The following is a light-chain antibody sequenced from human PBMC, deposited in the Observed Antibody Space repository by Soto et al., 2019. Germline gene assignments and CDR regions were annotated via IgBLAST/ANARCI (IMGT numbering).Light chain of an antibody. Sequence: QSVLTQPPSVTEAPRQRGSITNTGSSSNIGNNAVNWYQQLPGKAPKLLIYYDDLLPSGVSDRFSGSKSGTSASLAISGLQSEDEADYYCAAWDDSSYVFGTGTKVTVL. CDR1: SSNIGNNA. V-gene: IGLV1-36*01. CDR2: YDD. J-gene: IGLJ1*01. CDR3: AAWDDSSYV.